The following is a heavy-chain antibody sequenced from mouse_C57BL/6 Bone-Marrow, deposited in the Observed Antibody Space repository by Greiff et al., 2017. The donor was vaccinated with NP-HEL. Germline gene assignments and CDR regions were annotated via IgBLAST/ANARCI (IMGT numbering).Heavy chain of an antibody. CDR3: AEGRAFMDY. CDR1: GYTFTSYW. D-gene: IGHD3-3*01. CDR2: IHPNSGST. V-gene: IGHV1-64*01. Sequence: QVQLKESGAELVKPGASVKLSCKASGYTFTSYWMHWVKQRPGQGLEWIGMIHPNSGSTNYNEKFKSKATLTVDKSSSTAYMQLSSLTSEDSAVYYCAEGRAFMDYGGQGTAVTVSS. J-gene: IGHJ4*01.